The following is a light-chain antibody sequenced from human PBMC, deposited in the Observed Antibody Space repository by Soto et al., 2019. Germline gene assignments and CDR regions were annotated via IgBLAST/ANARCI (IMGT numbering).Light chain of an antibody. CDR1: TGAVTSDNY. J-gene: IGLJ1*01. Sequence: QAVVTQEPSLTVSPGGTVTLTCASSTGAVTSDNYPNWFQLKPGQAPKSVIYSTSNKHSWTPARFSGSLLGGKAALTLSGVQPEDEAEYYCLLYYGGVYVFGSGTKLIVL. V-gene: IGLV7-43*01. CDR2: STS. CDR3: LLYYGGVYV.